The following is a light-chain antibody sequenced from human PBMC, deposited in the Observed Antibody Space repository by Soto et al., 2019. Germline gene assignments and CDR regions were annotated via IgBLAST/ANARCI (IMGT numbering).Light chain of an antibody. V-gene: IGKV1-6*01. CDR1: QAIRTE. CDR3: LQDYSYPRT. Sequence: AIQMTQSPSSLSASVGDREIITCRASQAIRTELGWYQQRPGKAPKLLIYGTSNLQSVVPSRFSGSGSGTDFTLTFNGLQPEDFATYYCLQDYSYPRTFGQGTKVDI. CDR2: GTS. J-gene: IGKJ1*01.